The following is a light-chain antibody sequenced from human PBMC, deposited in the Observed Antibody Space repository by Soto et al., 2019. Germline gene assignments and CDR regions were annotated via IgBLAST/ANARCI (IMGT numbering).Light chain of an antibody. CDR1: QNIRTY. CDR2: ETS. CDR3: QQSFFAPPT. Sequence: IQVNQSPSALSASVGATVVITCRTSQNIRTYLSWYQQKPNKAPNLLIYETSDLQTGVPSRFSGSGSGTDFTLTITNLQPEDFAVYYCQQSFFAPPTFGQGTKVDI. V-gene: IGKV1-39*01. J-gene: IGKJ1*01.